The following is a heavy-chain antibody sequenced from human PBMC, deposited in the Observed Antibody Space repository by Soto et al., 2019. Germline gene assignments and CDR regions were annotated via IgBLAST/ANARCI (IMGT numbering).Heavy chain of an antibody. V-gene: IGHV3-66*01. CDR2: IYSGGAT. Sequence: EVQLVESGGGLVQPGGSLRLSCAASGFTVSNNYMRWVRQAPGKGLEWVSLIYSGGATYYADSVKGRFTISRNNSKNTLYLQMNSLRAEDTGVYYCARDGTYNWVGGQGIQVTVSS. CDR1: GFTVSNNY. J-gene: IGHJ4*02. D-gene: IGHD1-1*01. CDR3: ARDGTYNWV.